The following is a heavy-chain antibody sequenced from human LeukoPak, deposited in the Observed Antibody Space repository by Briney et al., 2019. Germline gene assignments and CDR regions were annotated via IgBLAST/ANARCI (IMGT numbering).Heavy chain of an antibody. Sequence: GGSLRPSCAASGFTFSTYAMAWVRQAPGKGLEWVSSVSDGGSDTYYADSVTGRFTISRDNSRNTLFLQMHSLRAEDTAAYYCVKRPSESCTSGGCYFDSWGQGTLVTVSS. CDR3: VKRPSESCTSGGCYFDS. V-gene: IGHV3-23*01. CDR2: VSDGGSDT. D-gene: IGHD2-8*01. J-gene: IGHJ4*02. CDR1: GFTFSTYA.